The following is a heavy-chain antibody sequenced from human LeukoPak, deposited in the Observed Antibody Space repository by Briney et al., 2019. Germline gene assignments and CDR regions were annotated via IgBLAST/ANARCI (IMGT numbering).Heavy chain of an antibody. CDR3: ARDRGYSGYRSGVDY. J-gene: IGHJ4*02. CDR1: GGSISSSSYY. Sequence: PSETLSLTCTVSGGSISSSSYYWGWIRQPPGKGLEWIGSIYYSGSTYYNPSLKSRVTISVDTSKNQFSLKLSSVTAADTAVYYCARDRGYSGYRSGVDYWGQGTLVTVSS. V-gene: IGHV4-39*07. D-gene: IGHD5-12*01. CDR2: IYYSGST.